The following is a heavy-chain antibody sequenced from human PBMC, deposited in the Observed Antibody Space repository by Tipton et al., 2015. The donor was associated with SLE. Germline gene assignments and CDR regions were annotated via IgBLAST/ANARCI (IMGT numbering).Heavy chain of an antibody. Sequence: SLRLSCAASGFIFRSYVMYWVRQAPGKGLEWVAVISYDGSNKYYADSVKGRFTISRDNSKNTLYLQMNSLRAEDTAVYYCARELLPLYGMDVWGQGTTVTVSS. CDR3: ARELLPLYGMDV. CDR1: GFIFRSYV. V-gene: IGHV3-30*04. CDR2: ISYDGSNK. J-gene: IGHJ6*02.